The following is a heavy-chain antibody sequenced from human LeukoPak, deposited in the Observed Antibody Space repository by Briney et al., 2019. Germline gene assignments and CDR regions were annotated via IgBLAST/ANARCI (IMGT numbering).Heavy chain of an antibody. Sequence: GGTLRLSCAASGFTFSNAWMSWVRQAPGKGPEWVGHIKNKVDGGTTDYAAPVKGRFTISRDDSKSTLYLQMNSLKPEGTAVYYCSTRAGWEFLTEFWGQGTLVTVSS. J-gene: IGHJ4*02. CDR3: STRAGWEFLTEF. CDR1: GFTFSNAW. CDR2: IKNKVDGGTT. V-gene: IGHV3-15*01. D-gene: IGHD3-10*01.